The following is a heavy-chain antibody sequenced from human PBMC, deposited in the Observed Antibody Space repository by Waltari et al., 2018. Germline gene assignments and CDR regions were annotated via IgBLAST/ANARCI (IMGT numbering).Heavy chain of an antibody. Sequence: EVQLVESGGGLVQTGGSLRLSCAASGFTFRSYEMTWVRQAPGKGVRWVSYIRSGGSNIVYAESVKGRFTISRDNAKNSLYLQMNSLRVEDTAVYYCTRERSVTGKGNLDYWAQGTLVTVSS. D-gene: IGHD3-10*01. CDR3: TRERSVTGKGNLDY. CDR1: GFTFRSYE. CDR2: IRSGGSNI. V-gene: IGHV3-48*03. J-gene: IGHJ4*02.